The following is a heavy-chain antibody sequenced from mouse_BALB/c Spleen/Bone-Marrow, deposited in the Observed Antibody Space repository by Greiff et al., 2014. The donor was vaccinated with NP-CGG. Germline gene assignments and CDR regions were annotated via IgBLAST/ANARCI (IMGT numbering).Heavy chain of an antibody. CDR1: GYTFTSYV. Sequence: VQLQQSGPEPVKPGASVKMSCKASGYTFTSYVMHWVKQKPGQGLEWIGYINPYNDGTKYNEKFKGKATLTSDKSSSTAYMELSSLTSEDSAVYYCTRGVYYDYDEGAMDYWGQGSSVTDSS. J-gene: IGHJ4*01. V-gene: IGHV1-14*01. D-gene: IGHD2-4*01. CDR3: TRGVYYDYDEGAMDY. CDR2: INPYNDGT.